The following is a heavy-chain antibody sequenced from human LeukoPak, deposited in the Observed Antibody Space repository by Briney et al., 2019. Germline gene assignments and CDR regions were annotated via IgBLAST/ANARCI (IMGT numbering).Heavy chain of an antibody. CDR2: IYSGGST. J-gene: IGHJ4*02. D-gene: IGHD5-12*01. V-gene: IGHV3-53*01. Sequence: GGSLRLSCAASGFTVSSNYMSWARHATGEGLEWFSVIYSGGSTYYADSVKGRFTISRDNSKNTLYLQMNSLRAEDTAVYYCASGYDSHGSLDYWGQGTLVTVSS. CDR3: ASGYDSHGSLDY. CDR1: GFTVSSNY.